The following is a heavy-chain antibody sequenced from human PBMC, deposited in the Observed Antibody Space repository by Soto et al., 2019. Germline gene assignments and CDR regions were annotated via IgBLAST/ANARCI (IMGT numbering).Heavy chain of an antibody. V-gene: IGHV4-59*01. CDR1: GASITTYY. Sequence: ETLSLTCSVSGASITTYYWSWIRQPPGKGLEWIGSISYSGSTKYNPSLESRVMISLDTSKNQFSLRLTSVTAAGTALYYCARDWDSSGMFDPWGQGALVTVSS. CDR3: ARDWDSSGMFDP. J-gene: IGHJ5*02. CDR2: ISYSGST. D-gene: IGHD3-10*01.